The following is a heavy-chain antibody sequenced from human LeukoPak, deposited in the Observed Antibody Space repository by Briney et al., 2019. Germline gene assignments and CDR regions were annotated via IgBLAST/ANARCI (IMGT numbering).Heavy chain of an antibody. CDR3: ARARDGDY. J-gene: IGHJ4*02. CDR1: GFTFSTYA. Sequence: GGSLRLSCAASGFTFSTYAVNWVRQAPGKGLEWVSSISSSSSYIYYADSVKGRFTISRDNAKNSLYLQMNSLRAEDTAVYYCARARDGDYWGQGTLVTVSS. CDR2: ISSSSSYI. V-gene: IGHV3-21*01. D-gene: IGHD5-24*01.